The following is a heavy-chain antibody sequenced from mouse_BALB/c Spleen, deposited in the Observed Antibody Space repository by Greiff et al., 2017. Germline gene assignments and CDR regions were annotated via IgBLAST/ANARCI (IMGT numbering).Heavy chain of an antibody. V-gene: IGHV5-9-4*01. CDR2: ISSGGSYT. CDR3: ARVIRNWYFDV. CDR1: GFTFSSYA. Sequence: EVKLVESGGGLVKPGGSLKLSCAASGFTFSSYAMSWVRQSPEKRLEWVAEISSGGSYTYYPDTVTGRFTISRDNAKNTLYLEMSSLRSEDTAMYYCARVIRNWYFDVWGAGTTVTVSS. J-gene: IGHJ1*01.